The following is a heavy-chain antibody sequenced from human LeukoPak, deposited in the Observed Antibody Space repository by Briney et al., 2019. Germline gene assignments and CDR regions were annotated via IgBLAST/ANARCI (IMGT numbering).Heavy chain of an antibody. CDR2: ISSSGSTI. CDR3: ARVLYDYVWGSYRYLYAFDI. J-gene: IGHJ3*02. Sequence: GGSLRLSCAASGFTFSDYYMSWIRQAPEKGLEWVSYISSSGSTIYYADSVKGRFTISRDNAKNSLYLQMNSLRAEDTAVYYCARVLYDYVWGSYRYLYAFDIWGQGTMVTVSS. V-gene: IGHV3-11*04. CDR1: GFTFSDYY. D-gene: IGHD3-16*02.